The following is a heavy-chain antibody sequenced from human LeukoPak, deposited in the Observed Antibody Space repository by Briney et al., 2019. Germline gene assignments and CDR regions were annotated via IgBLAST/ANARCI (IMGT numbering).Heavy chain of an antibody. Sequence: QTGGSLRLSCVAPGFTFTTYAMHWVRQAPGKGLEWVAFIQYDGNTKYYVDSVKGRFTISRDTSKNTLFLQMSSLRAGDTAVYYCAKRGGTYSYYYYMDVWGKGTTVTVSS. CDR3: AKRGGTYSYYYYMDV. D-gene: IGHD1-26*01. V-gene: IGHV3-30*02. CDR1: GFTFTTYA. J-gene: IGHJ6*03. CDR2: IQYDGNTK.